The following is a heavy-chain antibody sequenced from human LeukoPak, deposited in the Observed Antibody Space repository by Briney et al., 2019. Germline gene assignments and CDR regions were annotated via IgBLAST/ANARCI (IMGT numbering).Heavy chain of an antibody. CDR1: EFTTFSSYA. Sequence: GGSLRLSCIASEFTTFSSYAMTWVRQAPGKGLELVSLVSYGGGDTFYADSVKGRFTISRDDSRNKVFLQMNNLRVEDSAIYYCAKPAHFGAYFDGGGQPQYYCYNMDVWGKGTTVTVSS. CDR3: AKPAHFGAYFDGGGQPQYYCYNMDV. V-gene: IGHV3-23*01. D-gene: IGHD3-22*01. CDR2: VSYGGGDT. J-gene: IGHJ6*03.